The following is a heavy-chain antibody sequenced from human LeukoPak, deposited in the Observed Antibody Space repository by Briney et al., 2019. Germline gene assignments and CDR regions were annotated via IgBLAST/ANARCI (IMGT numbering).Heavy chain of an antibody. CDR1: GGSISSGSYY. D-gene: IGHD1-26*01. CDR2: IYTSGST. Sequence: SETLSLTCTVSGGSISSGSYYWSWIRQPAGKGLEWIGRIYTSGSTNYNPSLKSRVTISVDTSKNQFSLKLTSVTAADTAVYYCARLSVIVGAALEYYYYYLDVWGQGTTVTVSS. CDR3: ARLSVIVGAALEYYYYYLDV. J-gene: IGHJ6*03. V-gene: IGHV4-61*02.